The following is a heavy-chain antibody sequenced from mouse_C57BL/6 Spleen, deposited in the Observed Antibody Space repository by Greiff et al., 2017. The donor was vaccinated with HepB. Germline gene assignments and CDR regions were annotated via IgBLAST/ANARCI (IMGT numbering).Heavy chain of an antibody. V-gene: IGHV14-4*01. J-gene: IGHJ2*01. Sequence: VQLKDSGAELVRPGASVKLSCTASGFNIKDDYMHWVKQRPEQGLEWIGWIDPENGDTEYASKFQGKATITADTSSNTAYLQLSSLTSEDTAVYYCTTAPRPYYFDYWGQGTTLTVSS. CDR1: GFNIKDDY. CDR2: IDPENGDT. CDR3: TTAPRPYYFDY. D-gene: IGHD2-10*02.